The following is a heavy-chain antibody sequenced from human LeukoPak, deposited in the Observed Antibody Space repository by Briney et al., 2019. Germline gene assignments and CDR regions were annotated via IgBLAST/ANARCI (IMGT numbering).Heavy chain of an antibody. Sequence: RASVKVSCKASGGTFRSIHAISWVRQAPGQGLQWMGGIIPIFGTADYAQKFQGRVTITADESTRTAYMELSSLRSEDTAVYYCARSRGTRFDYWGQGTLVTVSS. CDR3: ARSRGTRFDY. D-gene: IGHD3-16*01. CDR2: IIPIFGTA. CDR1: GGTFRSIHA. J-gene: IGHJ4*02. V-gene: IGHV1-69*13.